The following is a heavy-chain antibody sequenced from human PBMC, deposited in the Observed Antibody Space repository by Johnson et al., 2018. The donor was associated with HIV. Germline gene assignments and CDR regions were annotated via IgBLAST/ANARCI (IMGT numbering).Heavy chain of an antibody. Sequence: VQLVESVGGVVRPGESLRLSCAASGFTFDDYGMSWVRQAPGKGLEWVSGINWNGGSTHYADSVKGRFTISRDNAKNSLYLQINSLRAEDTALYYCARGFSSGYNDAFDIWGQGTMLTVSS. J-gene: IGHJ3*02. D-gene: IGHD3-22*01. CDR3: ARGFSSGYNDAFDI. V-gene: IGHV3-20*04. CDR1: GFTFDDYG. CDR2: INWNGGST.